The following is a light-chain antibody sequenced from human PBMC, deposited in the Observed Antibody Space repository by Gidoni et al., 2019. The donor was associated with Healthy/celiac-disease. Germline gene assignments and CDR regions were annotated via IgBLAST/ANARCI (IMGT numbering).Light chain of an antibody. Sequence: IVLTQSPGTLSLSPGGRATLSCRASQTVRSTYLAWYRHKPGQAPRLLVYGASVRATGIPDRFSGSGSGTDFTLTVSGLEPEDSAVYYCQQYENVPFTFGPXTKVEI. CDR3: QQYENVPFT. CDR2: GAS. CDR1: QTVRSTY. V-gene: IGKV3-20*01. J-gene: IGKJ3*01.